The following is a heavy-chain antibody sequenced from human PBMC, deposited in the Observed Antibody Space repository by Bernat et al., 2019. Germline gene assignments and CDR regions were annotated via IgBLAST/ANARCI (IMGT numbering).Heavy chain of an antibody. Sequence: QVQLVESGGGVVQPGRSLRLSCAASGFTFSSYAMHWVRQAPGKGLEWVAVISYDGSNKYYADSVKGRFTISRDNSKNTLYLQMNSLRAEDTAVYYCARQGWGYWAATVTTGAYGMDVWGQGTTVTVSS. CDR1: GFTFSSYA. CDR3: ARQGWGYWAATVTTGAYGMDV. CDR2: ISYDGSNK. J-gene: IGHJ6*02. V-gene: IGHV3-30-3*01. D-gene: IGHD4-11*01.